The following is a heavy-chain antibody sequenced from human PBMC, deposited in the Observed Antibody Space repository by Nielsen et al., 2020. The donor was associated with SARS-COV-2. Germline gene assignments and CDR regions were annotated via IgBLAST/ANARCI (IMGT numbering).Heavy chain of an antibody. CDR1: GYTFTSYA. V-gene: IGHV1-3*01. J-gene: IGHJ6*02. Sequence: ASVKVSCKASGYTFTSYAMHWVRQAPGQRLEWMGWINAGNGNTKYSQKFQGRVTITRDTSASTAYMELSSLRSEDTAVYYCARSGWLRFVSSNYYGMDVWGQGTTVTVSS. CDR2: INAGNGNT. CDR3: ARSGWLRFVSSNYYGMDV. D-gene: IGHD5-12*01.